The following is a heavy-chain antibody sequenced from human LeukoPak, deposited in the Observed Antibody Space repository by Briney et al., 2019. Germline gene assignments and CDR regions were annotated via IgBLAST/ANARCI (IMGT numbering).Heavy chain of an antibody. Sequence: SETLSLTCTVSGGSISSSSYYWGCIRQSPGKGLEWLGTIYYLGSTYYNPSLKSRVTISVDTSKNQFSLKLRSVTAADTAVYYCARLSGYHWESFYDYWGQGTLVTVSS. V-gene: IGHV4-39*07. CDR3: ARLSGYHWESFYDY. D-gene: IGHD5-12*01. CDR2: IYYLGST. CDR1: GGSISSSSYY. J-gene: IGHJ4*02.